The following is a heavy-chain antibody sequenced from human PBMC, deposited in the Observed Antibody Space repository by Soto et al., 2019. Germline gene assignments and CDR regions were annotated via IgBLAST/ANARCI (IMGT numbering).Heavy chain of an antibody. V-gene: IGHV1-69*04. J-gene: IGHJ4*02. Sequence: SVKVSCKASGGTFSTYTITWVRQAPGQGLEWMGRIIPIIGIINYAQKFQGRVTITADKFTGTAYMELTRLRSDDTAVYYCAREPNYFDYWGQGTLVTVSS. CDR2: IIPIIGII. CDR3: AREPNYFDY. CDR1: GGTFSTYT.